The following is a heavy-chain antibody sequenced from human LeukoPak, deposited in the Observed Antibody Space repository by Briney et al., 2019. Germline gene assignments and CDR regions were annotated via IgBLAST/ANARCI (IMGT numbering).Heavy chain of an antibody. CDR3: ARDGWL. V-gene: IGHV1-2*04. D-gene: IGHD5-12*01. Sequence: ASVKVSCKASGGTFSSYAISWVRQAPGQGLEWMGWINPNSGGTNYAQKFQGWVTMTRDTSISTAYMELSRLRAEDTAVYYCARDGWLGGQGTLVTVSS. CDR2: INPNSGGT. CDR1: GGTFSSYA. J-gene: IGHJ4*02.